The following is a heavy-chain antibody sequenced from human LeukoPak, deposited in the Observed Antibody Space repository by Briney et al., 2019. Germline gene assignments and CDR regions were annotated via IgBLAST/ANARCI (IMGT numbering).Heavy chain of an antibody. V-gene: IGHV4-4*02. Sequence: NPSGTLSLTCAVSGGSISSSNWWSWVRQPPGKGLEWIGYIYYSGSTYYNPSLKSRVTISVDTSKNQFSLKLSSVTAADTAVYYCARGRPTVNHYDSPNILWGPLAHWGQGTLVTVSS. CDR3: ARGRPTVNHYDSPNILWGPLAH. CDR2: IYYSGST. CDR1: GGSISSSNW. J-gene: IGHJ4*02. D-gene: IGHD3-22*01.